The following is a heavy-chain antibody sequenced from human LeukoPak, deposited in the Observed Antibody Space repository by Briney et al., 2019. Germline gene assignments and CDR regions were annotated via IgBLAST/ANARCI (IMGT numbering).Heavy chain of an antibody. J-gene: IGHJ4*02. D-gene: IGHD6-19*01. CDR1: GFTFSTYA. CDR3: ARTLAVADH. CDR2: IGYSATTV. Sequence: GGSLRLSCAASGFTFSTYAMSWVRQAPGKGLEWISYIGYSATTVYYADSVRGRFTISRDDAKNSLFLQMDSLRVEDTAVYYCARTLAVADHWGQGTLVTVSS. V-gene: IGHV3-11*01.